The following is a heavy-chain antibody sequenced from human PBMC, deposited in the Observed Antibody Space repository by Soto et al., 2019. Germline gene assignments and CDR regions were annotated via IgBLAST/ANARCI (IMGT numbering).Heavy chain of an antibody. D-gene: IGHD2-8*01. CDR2: INPNSGGT. Sequence: QVQLVQSGAEVKKPGASVKVSCKTSGYTFTDHYMHWVRQAPGQGLEWMGWINPNSGGTNYAQKFQGRVTMTRDTSISTAYMELSRLRSDDTAMYYCASCTNGACFLYGMDVWGQGTTVTDSS. CDR1: GYTFTDHY. V-gene: IGHV1-2*02. J-gene: IGHJ6*02. CDR3: ASCTNGACFLYGMDV.